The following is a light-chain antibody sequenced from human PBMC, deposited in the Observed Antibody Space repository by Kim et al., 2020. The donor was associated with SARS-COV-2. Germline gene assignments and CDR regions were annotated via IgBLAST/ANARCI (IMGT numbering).Light chain of an antibody. V-gene: IGLV3-19*01. CDR1: SSRRYY. Sequence: VDLGQTGRITCQGDSSRRYYATWDQQKPGQEPILVIYGKNKRPTGSPDRCSGASAGNKTSLTITGTQAGKEADYYCNSRDSNDNVVFGGGTKLTVL. J-gene: IGLJ2*01. CDR2: GKN. CDR3: NSRDSNDNVV.